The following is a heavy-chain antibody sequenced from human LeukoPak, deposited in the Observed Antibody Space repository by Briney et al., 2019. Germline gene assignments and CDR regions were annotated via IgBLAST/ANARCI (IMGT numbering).Heavy chain of an antibody. J-gene: IGHJ4*02. V-gene: IGHV3-7*01. CDR3: ARDGGLNASFDD. D-gene: IGHD2-15*01. CDR1: GFTFRNYW. Sequence: GGSLRLSCAASGFTFRNYWMGWVRQAPGKGLEWVANTKPDGSAEYYADSVRGRFTTSRDNANNLLYLQMNRLRAEDTAVYYCARDGGLNASFDDWGQGTLVTVSS. CDR2: TKPDGSAE.